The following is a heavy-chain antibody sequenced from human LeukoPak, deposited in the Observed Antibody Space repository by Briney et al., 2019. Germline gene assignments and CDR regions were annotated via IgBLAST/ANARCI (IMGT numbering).Heavy chain of an antibody. CDR2: IIPIFGTA. CDR1: GGTFSSYA. D-gene: IGHD3-22*01. V-gene: IGHV1-69*13. Sequence: SVKVSCKASGGTFSSYAISWVRQAPGQGLEWMGGIIPIFGTANYAQKFQGRVTITADESTSTAYMELSSLRSEGTAVYYCARVGYYDSSGYPTYFDYWGQGTLVTVSS. CDR3: ARVGYYDSSGYPTYFDY. J-gene: IGHJ4*02.